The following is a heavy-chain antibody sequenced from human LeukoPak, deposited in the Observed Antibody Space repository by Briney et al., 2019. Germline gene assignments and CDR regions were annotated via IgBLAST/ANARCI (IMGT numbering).Heavy chain of an antibody. V-gene: IGHV3-48*03. CDR2: ISSSGSTI. Sequence: PGGSLRLSCAASGFTSSSYEMNWVRQAPGKGLEWVSYISSSGSTIYYADSVKGRFTISRDNAKNSLYLQMNSLRAEDTAVYYCARESSSWYYWGQGTLVTVSS. CDR3: ARESSSWYY. D-gene: IGHD6-13*01. J-gene: IGHJ4*02. CDR1: GFTSSSYE.